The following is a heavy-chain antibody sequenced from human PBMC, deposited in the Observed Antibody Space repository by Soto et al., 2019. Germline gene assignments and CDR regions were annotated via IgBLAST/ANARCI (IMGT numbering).Heavy chain of an antibody. D-gene: IGHD6-19*01. CDR3: AKEGTSGLYYFDY. V-gene: IGHV3-23*01. Sequence: GSLRLSCAASGFTFSNYAISWVRQAPGKGLEWVSIISGSGDTPYYADSVKGQFTISRDNSRNTLYLQMNSLRAGDSAKYYCAKEGTSGLYYFDYWGPGTLVTVSS. J-gene: IGHJ4*02. CDR2: ISGSGDTP. CDR1: GFTFSNYA.